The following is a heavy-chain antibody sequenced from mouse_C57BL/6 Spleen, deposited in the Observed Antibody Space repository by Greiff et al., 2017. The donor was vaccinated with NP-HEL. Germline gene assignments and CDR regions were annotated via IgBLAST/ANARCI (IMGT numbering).Heavy chain of an antibody. J-gene: IGHJ4*01. V-gene: IGHV5-17*01. CDR3: AKLSYSLYAMDY. Sequence: EVKLMESGGGLVKPGGSLKLSCAASGFTFSDYGMHWVRQAPEKGLEWVAYISSGSSTIYYADTVKGRFTISRDNAKNTLFLQMTSLRSEDTAMYYCAKLSYSLYAMDYWGQGTSVTVSS. D-gene: IGHD2-12*01. CDR2: ISSGSSTI. CDR1: GFTFSDYG.